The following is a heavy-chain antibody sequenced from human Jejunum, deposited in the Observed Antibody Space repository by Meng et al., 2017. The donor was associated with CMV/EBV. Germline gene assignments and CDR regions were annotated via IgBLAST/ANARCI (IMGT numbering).Heavy chain of an antibody. CDR1: VGAVNTDT. CDR2: SVAVFNAP. Sequence: NAPVGAVNTDTIIRVRQAPGQGLEWMVESVAVFNAPSYARKFQGRVTITTDESTSTAYMELNRLRAEDTAIYYCARVNSGRVRYYFDSWGQGTLVTVSS. J-gene: IGHJ4*02. V-gene: IGHV1-69*05. CDR3: ARVNSGRVRYYFDS. D-gene: IGHD1-26*01.